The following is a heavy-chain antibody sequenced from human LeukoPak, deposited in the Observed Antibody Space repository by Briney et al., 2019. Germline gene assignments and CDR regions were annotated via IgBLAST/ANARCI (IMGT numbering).Heavy chain of an antibody. V-gene: IGHV3-9*01. D-gene: IGHD3-22*01. CDR3: ARDNMIVGQFDY. CDR1: GFTFDDYA. Sequence: GGSLRLSCAASGFTFDDYAMHRVRQAPGKGLEWVSGISWNSGSIGYADSVKGRFTISRDNTKNSLYLQMNSLRAEDTAVYYCARDNMIVGQFDYWGQGTLVTVSS. J-gene: IGHJ4*02. CDR2: ISWNSGSI.